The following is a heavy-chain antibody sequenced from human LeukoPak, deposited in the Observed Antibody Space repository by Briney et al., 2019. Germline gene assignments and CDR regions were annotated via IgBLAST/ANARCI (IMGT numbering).Heavy chain of an antibody. D-gene: IGHD3-16*01. Sequence: GGSLRLSCAASGFTFSSYSMNWVRQAPGKGLEWVSSISSSSSYIFYADSVKGRFTISRDNAKNSLYLQMNSLRAEDTAVYYCARDRAVGGYTYYYGMDVWGQGTTVTVSS. CDR3: ARDRAVGGYTYYYGMDV. CDR1: GFTFSSYS. CDR2: ISSSSSYI. J-gene: IGHJ6*02. V-gene: IGHV3-21*01.